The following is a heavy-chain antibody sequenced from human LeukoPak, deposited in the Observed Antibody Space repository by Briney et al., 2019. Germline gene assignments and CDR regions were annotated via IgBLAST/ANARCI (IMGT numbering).Heavy chain of an antibody. CDR2: ISAYNGNT. CDR1: GYTFTSYG. CDR3: ARASYCGGDCYFGSYYYYGMDV. Sequence: ASVKVSCTASGYTFTSYGISWVRQAPGQGLEWMGWISAYNGNTNYAQKLQGRVTTTTDTSTSTAYMELRSLRSDDTAVYYCARASYCGGDCYFGSYYYYGMDVWGQGTTVTVSS. J-gene: IGHJ6*02. V-gene: IGHV1-18*01. D-gene: IGHD2-21*02.